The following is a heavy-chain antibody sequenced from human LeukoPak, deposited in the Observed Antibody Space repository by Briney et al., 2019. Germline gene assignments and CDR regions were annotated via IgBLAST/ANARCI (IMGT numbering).Heavy chain of an antibody. CDR2: ISGSGGST. CDR3: AKGLWAHIAVAGRDAFDI. J-gene: IGHJ3*02. V-gene: IGHV3-23*01. Sequence: GGSLRLSCAASGFTFSSYAMSWVRQAPGKGLEWVSAISGSGGSTYYADSVKGRFTISRDNSKNTLYLQMNSLRAEDTAVYYCAKGLWAHIAVAGRDAFDIWGQGTMVTVSS. D-gene: IGHD6-19*01. CDR1: GFTFSSYA.